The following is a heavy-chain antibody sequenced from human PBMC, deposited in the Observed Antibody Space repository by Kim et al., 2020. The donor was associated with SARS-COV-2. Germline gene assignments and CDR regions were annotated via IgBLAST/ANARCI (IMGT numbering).Heavy chain of an antibody. D-gene: IGHD3-10*01. CDR1: GGSFSGYY. Sequence: SETLSLTCAVYGGSFSGYYWSWIRQPPGKGLEWIGEINHSGSTNYNPSLKSRVTISVDTSKNQFSLKLSSVTAADTAVYYCARGFQVRRSITMVRGDTRSVGFDPWGQGTLVTVSS. CDR3: ARGFQVRRSITMVRGDTRSVGFDP. J-gene: IGHJ5*02. CDR2: INHSGST. V-gene: IGHV4-34*01.